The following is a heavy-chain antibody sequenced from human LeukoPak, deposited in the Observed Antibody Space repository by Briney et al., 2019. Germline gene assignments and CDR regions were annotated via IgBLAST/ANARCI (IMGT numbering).Heavy chain of an antibody. V-gene: IGHV3-23*01. CDR3: VKWTGYGMN. J-gene: IGHJ4*02. D-gene: IGHD3/OR15-3a*01. CDR1: GFTFSSQS. CDR2: ISGSGDNT. Sequence: GGSLRLSCAASGFTFSSQSMTWVRQAPGKGLEWVSGISGSGDNTYYGDSVKGRFTISRDNSKSTMYLQMNSLRVEDTAIYYCVKWTGYGMNWGQGTLVTVSS.